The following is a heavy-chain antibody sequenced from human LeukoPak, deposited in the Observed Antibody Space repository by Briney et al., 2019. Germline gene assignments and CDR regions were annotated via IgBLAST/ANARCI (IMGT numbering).Heavy chain of an antibody. V-gene: IGHV3-48*03. J-gene: IGHJ4*02. D-gene: IGHD6-13*01. CDR3: ARDQGPTAAGMVSYY. CDR1: GFTFSRFE. CDR2: ISSSGSPI. Sequence: GGSLRLSCAASGFTFSRFEMNWVRQATGRGLEWVSYISSSGSPIYYADSVKGRFTISRDNSKNSLYLQMNSLRAEDTAVYYCARDQGPTAAGMVSYYWGRGTLVTVSS.